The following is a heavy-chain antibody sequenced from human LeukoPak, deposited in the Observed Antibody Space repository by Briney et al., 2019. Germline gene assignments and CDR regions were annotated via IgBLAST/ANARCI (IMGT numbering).Heavy chain of an antibody. V-gene: IGHV3-7*01. J-gene: IGHJ6*02. D-gene: IGHD3-10*01. Sequence: GGSLRLSCAASGFTFSSYWMSWVHQAPGKGLEWVANIKEDGSEKYYVDSVKGRFTISRDNAKNSLYLQMSSLRAEDTAVYYCAREDYGSGSDFYGMDVWGQGTTVTVSS. CDR3: AREDYGSGSDFYGMDV. CDR2: IKEDGSEK. CDR1: GFTFSSYW.